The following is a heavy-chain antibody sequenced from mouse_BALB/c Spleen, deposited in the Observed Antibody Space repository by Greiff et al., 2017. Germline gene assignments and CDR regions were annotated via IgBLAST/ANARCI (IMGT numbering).Heavy chain of an antibody. CDR1: GYTFTSYW. CDR2: INPSTGYT. J-gene: IGHJ2*01. CDR3: ARSRGSSLEYYFDY. D-gene: IGHD1-1*01. V-gene: IGHV1-7*01. Sequence: QVQLQQSGAELAKPGASVKMSCKASGYTFTSYWMHWVKQRPGQGLEWIGYINPSTGYTEYNQKFKDKATLTADKSSSTAYMQLSSLTSEDSAVYYCARSRGSSLEYYFDYWGQGTTLTVSS.